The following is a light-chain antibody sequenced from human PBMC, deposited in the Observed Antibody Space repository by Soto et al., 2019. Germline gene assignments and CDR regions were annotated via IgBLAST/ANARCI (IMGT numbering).Light chain of an antibody. Sequence: VMTNSPSTLSVPPAETATLSRRASQSVSSTYLAWYQQKPGQAPRLLIYGASTRATGIPARFSGSGSGTEFTLTIISLQSEDFAVYYCQQYNDWPPNTFGQGTRLEI. CDR2: GAS. CDR1: QSVSSTY. V-gene: IGKV3-15*01. J-gene: IGKJ5*01. CDR3: QQYNDWPPNT.